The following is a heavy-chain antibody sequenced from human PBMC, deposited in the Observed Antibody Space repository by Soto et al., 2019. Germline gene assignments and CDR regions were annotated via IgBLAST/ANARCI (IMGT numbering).Heavy chain of an antibody. D-gene: IGHD3-16*01. CDR3: AGDPYVNNYFDS. CDR2: INNDESTT. CDR1: GFTFSSYW. J-gene: IGHJ4*02. Sequence: GGSLRLSCAASGFTFSSYWMHWVRQAPGKGLVWVSRINNDESTTSYADSVKGRFTISRDNAKNTLYLQMNSLRAEDTAVYYCAGDPYVNNYFDSWGQGTLVTVSS. V-gene: IGHV3-74*01.